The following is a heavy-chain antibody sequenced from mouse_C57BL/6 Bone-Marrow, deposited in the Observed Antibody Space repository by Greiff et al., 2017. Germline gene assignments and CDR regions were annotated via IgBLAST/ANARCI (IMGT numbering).Heavy chain of an antibody. D-gene: IGHD1-1*02. CDR2: ISGGGGNT. Sequence: EVKLQESGAGLVKPGGSLKLSCAASGFTFSSYTMYWVRQTPGKRLQWVAAISGGGGNTYYPDSVKGRFTIARDNDNNILYLQMSSLRSEDTALYDVSRQVTAVLDTKYFDVWGTGTTVTVSS. CDR1: GFTFSSYT. CDR3: SRQVTAVLDTKYFDV. J-gene: IGHJ1*03. V-gene: IGHV5-9*01.